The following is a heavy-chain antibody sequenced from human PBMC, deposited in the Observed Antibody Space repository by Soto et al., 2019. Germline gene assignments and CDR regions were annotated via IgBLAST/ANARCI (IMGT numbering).Heavy chain of an antibody. Sequence: SETLSLTCTVSGGSISTSTYYWGWIRQPPGKGLEWIGTISYSGSTNYNPSLKSRVTISVDTSKNQISLKLTSVTAADTTVYYCASQPRISSTWYPPNFWGQGTQVTVSS. CDR3: ASQPRISSTWYPPNF. D-gene: IGHD6-13*01. CDR2: ISYSGST. J-gene: IGHJ4*02. CDR1: GGSISTSTYY. V-gene: IGHV4-39*01.